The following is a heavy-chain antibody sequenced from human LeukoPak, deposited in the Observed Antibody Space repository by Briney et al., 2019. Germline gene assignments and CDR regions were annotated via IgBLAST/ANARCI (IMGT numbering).Heavy chain of an antibody. CDR2: IIPIFGTA. Sequence: ASVKVSCKASGGTFSSYAISWVLQAPGQGLEWMGGIIPIFGTANYAQKFQGRVTITADESTSTAHMELSSLRSEDTAVYYCARAESSGPERLVLVHFDYWGQGTLVTVSS. CDR1: GGTFSSYA. V-gene: IGHV1-69*13. D-gene: IGHD1-1*01. J-gene: IGHJ4*02. CDR3: ARAESSGPERLVLVHFDY.